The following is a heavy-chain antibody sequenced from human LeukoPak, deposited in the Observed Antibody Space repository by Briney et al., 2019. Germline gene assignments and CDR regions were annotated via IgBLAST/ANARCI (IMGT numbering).Heavy chain of an antibody. CDR3: ARDRGYSYGQSGWFDP. D-gene: IGHD5-18*01. V-gene: IGHV4-59*01. CDR2: IYYSGST. Sequence: PSETLSLTCTVSGGSISSYYWSWIRQPPGKGLEWIGYIYYSGSTNYNPSLKSRVTISVDTSKNQFSLKLSSVTAADTAVYYCARDRGYSYGQSGWFDPWGQGTLVTVSS. CDR1: GGSISSYY. J-gene: IGHJ5*02.